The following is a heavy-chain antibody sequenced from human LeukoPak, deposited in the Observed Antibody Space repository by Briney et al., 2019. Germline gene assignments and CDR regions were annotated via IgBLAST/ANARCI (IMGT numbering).Heavy chain of an antibody. V-gene: IGHV4-4*07. CDR1: GGSINSYY. Sequence: PSETLSLTCTVSGGSINSYYWGWVRQPAGKGLEWIGRIYTTGTTNYTPSLKSRLSMSVDTSKNQFSLKLNSVTAADTAVYYCARASTVTDNCFDPWGQGTLVTVSS. CDR2: IYTTGTT. D-gene: IGHD4-17*01. CDR3: ARASTVTDNCFDP. J-gene: IGHJ5*02.